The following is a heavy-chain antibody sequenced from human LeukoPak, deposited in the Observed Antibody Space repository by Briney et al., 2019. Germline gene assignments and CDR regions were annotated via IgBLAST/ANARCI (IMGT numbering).Heavy chain of an antibody. CDR1: GFSFSSYR. CDR3: ARDLGTRKSIAFAD. J-gene: IGHJ4*02. CDR2: ISSNNDYI. V-gene: IGHV3-21*01. Sequence: GGSLRLSCAASGFSFSSYRMNWVRQAPGKGLEWVASISSNNDYIYYADSVKGRFTISRDNGENSLHLQMNSLRAEDAAVYYCARDLGTRKSIAFADWGQGTLVTVSS. D-gene: IGHD6-6*01.